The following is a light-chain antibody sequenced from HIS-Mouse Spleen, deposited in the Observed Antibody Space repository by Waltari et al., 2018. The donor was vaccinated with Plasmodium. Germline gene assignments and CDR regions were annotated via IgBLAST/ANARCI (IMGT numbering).Light chain of an antibody. Sequence: QSVLTQPPSASGTPGQRVTISCSGRSSNIGRNTVNWYQQLPGTAPKLPIFSNNQLPYGFPDLCSVSKSGTSASLAISGLQAEDEADYYCAAWDDSLNGVVFGVGTKLTVL. V-gene: IGLV1-44*01. J-gene: IGLJ2*01. CDR3: AAWDDSLNGVV. CDR2: SNN. CDR1: SSNIGRNT.